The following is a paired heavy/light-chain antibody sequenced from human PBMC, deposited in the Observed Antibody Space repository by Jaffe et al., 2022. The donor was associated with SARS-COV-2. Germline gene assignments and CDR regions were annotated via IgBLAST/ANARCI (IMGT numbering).Light chain of an antibody. CDR3: GTWDSSLSVNWV. Sequence: QSVLTQPPSVSAAPGQKVTISCSGSSSNIGNNYVSWYQQLPGTAPKLLIYDNNKRPSGIPDRFSGSKSGTSATLGITGLQTGDEADYYCGTWDSSLSVNWVFGGGTKLTVL. J-gene: IGLJ3*02. CDR1: SSNIGNNY. CDR2: DNN. V-gene: IGLV1-51*01.
Heavy chain of an antibody. CDR3: ARRRPRCGGDCSPLYYYYYGMDV. V-gene: IGHV4-39*01. Sequence: QLQLQESGPGLVKPSETLSLTCTVSGGSISSSSYYWGWIRQPPGKGLEWIGSIYYSGSTYYNPSLKSRVTISVDTSKNQFSLKLSSVTAADTAVYYCARRRPRCGGDCSPLYYYYYGMDVWGQGTTVTVSS. CDR1: GGSISSSSYY. J-gene: IGHJ6*02. D-gene: IGHD2-21*02. CDR2: IYYSGST.